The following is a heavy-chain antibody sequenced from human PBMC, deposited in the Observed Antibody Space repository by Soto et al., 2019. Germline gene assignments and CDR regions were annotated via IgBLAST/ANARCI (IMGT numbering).Heavy chain of an antibody. CDR1: GYSFTNYW. D-gene: IGHD5-12*01. J-gene: IGHJ3*01. CDR3: VREGRGSFDF. Sequence: GESLKISCEGSGYSFTNYWIGWVRQVPGKGLEWMGIINPADSDTRNNPSFQGQVTISRDNSKNTLSLQMSSLTADDTAIYYCVREGRGSFDFWGRGTMVTVSS. CDR2: INPADSDT. V-gene: IGHV5-51*01.